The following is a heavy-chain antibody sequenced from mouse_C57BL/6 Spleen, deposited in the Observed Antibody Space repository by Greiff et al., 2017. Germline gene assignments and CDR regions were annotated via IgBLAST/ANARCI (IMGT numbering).Heavy chain of an antibody. J-gene: IGHJ4*01. CDR2: IHPNSGST. CDR1: GYTFTSYW. D-gene: IGHD1-1*01. V-gene: IGHV1-64*01. Sequence: QVQLQQPGAELVKPGASVKLSCKASGYTFTSYWMHWVKQRPGQGLEWIGMIHPNSGSTNYNEKFKSKATLTVDKSSSTAYMQLSSLTSEDSAVYYCARDYYGSRYVRYYAMDYWGQGTSVTVSS. CDR3: ARDYYGSRYVRYYAMDY.